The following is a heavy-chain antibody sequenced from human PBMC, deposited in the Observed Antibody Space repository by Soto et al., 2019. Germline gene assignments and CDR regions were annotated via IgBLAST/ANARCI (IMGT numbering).Heavy chain of an antibody. CDR3: ARDSKEDIVVVVAAPGGFDY. CDR1: GGTFSSYT. CDR2: IIPILGIA. Sequence: ASVKVSCKASGGTFSSYTISWVRQAPGQGLEWMGRIIPILGIANYAQKFQGRVTITADKSTSTAYMELSSLRSEDTAVYYCARDSKEDIVVVVAAPGGFDYWGQGTLVTVSS. V-gene: IGHV1-69*04. J-gene: IGHJ4*02. D-gene: IGHD2-15*01.